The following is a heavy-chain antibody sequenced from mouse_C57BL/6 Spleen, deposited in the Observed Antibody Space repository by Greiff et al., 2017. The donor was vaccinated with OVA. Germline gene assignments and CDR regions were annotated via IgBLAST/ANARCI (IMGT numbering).Heavy chain of an antibody. Sequence: VQLKESGGGLVKPGGSLKLSCAASGFTFSDYGMHWVRQAPEKGLEWVAYISSGSSTIYYADTVKGRFTISRDNAKNTLFLQMTSLRSEDTAMDYCARGVTFDYWGQGTTLTVSS. CDR3: ARGVTFDY. V-gene: IGHV5-17*01. CDR2: ISSGSSTI. D-gene: IGHD2-5*01. CDR1: GFTFSDYG. J-gene: IGHJ2*01.